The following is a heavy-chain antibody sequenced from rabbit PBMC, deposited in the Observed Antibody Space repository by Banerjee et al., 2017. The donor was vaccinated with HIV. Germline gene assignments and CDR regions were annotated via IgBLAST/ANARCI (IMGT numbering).Heavy chain of an antibody. Sequence: VRQAPEKGLELIACIYTGTSGSTWYANWAKGRFTISKTSSTTVTLQMTSLTAADTATYFCARDLAGVIGWNFGLWGPGTLVTVS. CDR3: ARDLAGVIGWNFGL. D-gene: IGHD4-1*01. J-gene: IGHJ4*01. CDR2: IYTGTSGST. V-gene: IGHV1S40*01.